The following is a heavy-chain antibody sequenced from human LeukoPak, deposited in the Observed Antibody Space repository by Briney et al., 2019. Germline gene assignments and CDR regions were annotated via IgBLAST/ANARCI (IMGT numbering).Heavy chain of an antibody. D-gene: IGHD5-12*01. CDR3: ATVDIVATILN. Sequence: GASATVSCKASGGTFSSYAISWVRQAPGQGLEWMGGIIPIFGTANYAQKFQGRVTITADESTSTAYMELSSLRSEDTAVYYCATVDIVATILNWGQGTLVTVSS. J-gene: IGHJ4*02. CDR1: GGTFSSYA. CDR2: IIPIFGTA. V-gene: IGHV1-69*13.